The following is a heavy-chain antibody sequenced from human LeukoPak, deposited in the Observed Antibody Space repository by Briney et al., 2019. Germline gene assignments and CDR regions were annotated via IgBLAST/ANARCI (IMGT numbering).Heavy chain of an antibody. CDR2: IYYSGST. CDR1: GGSISSGSYY. J-gene: IGHJ4*02. D-gene: IGHD3-9*01. Sequence: PSETLSLTCTVSGGSISSGSYYWSWIRQPPGKGLEWIGYIYYSGSTNYNPSLKSRVTISVDTSKNQFSLKLSSVTAADTAVYYCARQLLYYDILTGPKSSYYFDYWGQGTLVTVSS. V-gene: IGHV4-61*01. CDR3: ARQLLYYDILTGPKSSYYFDY.